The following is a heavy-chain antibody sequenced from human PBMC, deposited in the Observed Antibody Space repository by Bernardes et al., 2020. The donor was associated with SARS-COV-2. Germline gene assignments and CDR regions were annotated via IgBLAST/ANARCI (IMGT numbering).Heavy chain of an antibody. CDR3: ARERPSGFDPPRYYYYGMDV. CDR2: ISVSSSFI. CDR1: GFTFSSYS. J-gene: IGHJ6*02. V-gene: IGHV3-21*01. D-gene: IGHD5-12*01. Sequence: GGSLRLSCAASGFTFSSYSMNWVRQAPGKGLEWVSSISVSSSFIHYADSVKGRFTVSRDNAKNSLYLQMNNVRAEDTAVYYCARERPSGFDPPRYYYYGMDVWGQGTTVTVSS.